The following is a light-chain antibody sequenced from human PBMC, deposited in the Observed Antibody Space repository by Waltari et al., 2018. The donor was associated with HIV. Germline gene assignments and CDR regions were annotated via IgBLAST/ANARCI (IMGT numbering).Light chain of an antibody. CDR2: GRN. V-gene: IGLV3-19*01. Sequence: TCQGDSLSSSYANWYQRKPGQAPLFVIYGRNNRPSGIPDRFSGSISGNTASLTITGAQAEDEADYYCNSRDSSGNPVLFGGGTKLTVL. J-gene: IGLJ2*01. CDR3: NSRDSSGNPVL. CDR1: SLSSSY.